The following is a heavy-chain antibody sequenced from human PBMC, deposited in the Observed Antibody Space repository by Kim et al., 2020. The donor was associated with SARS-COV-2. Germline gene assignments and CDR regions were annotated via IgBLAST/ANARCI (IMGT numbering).Heavy chain of an antibody. J-gene: IGHJ4*02. CDR2: IYGTGVRT. V-gene: IGHV3-23*01. D-gene: IGHD3-10*01. Sequence: GGSLRLSCAASGFTFSNFFMSWVRQTPGKGLEWVSSIYGTGVRTHDADSVKGRFTISRDNSKNTLYLQMNGLTAEDTAICYCAKDMALGFWGQGTLVAISS. CDR1: GFTFSNFF. CDR3: AKDMALGF.